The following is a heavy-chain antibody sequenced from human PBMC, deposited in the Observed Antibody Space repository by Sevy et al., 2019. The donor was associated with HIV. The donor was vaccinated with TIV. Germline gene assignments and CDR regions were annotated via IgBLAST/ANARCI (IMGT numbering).Heavy chain of an antibody. D-gene: IGHD5-18*01. Sequence: GGSLRLSCAASGFSFSDSYMSWVRQAPGKGLEWIAYISGSGNIIYYADSVRGRFSISRDNAKKSLYLQMNSRRAEDTAVYFCAKKGYSSGIFYYFDYWGQGTLVTVSS. CDR2: ISGSGNII. J-gene: IGHJ4*02. CDR3: AKKGYSSGIFYYFDY. CDR1: GFSFSDSY. V-gene: IGHV3-11*01.